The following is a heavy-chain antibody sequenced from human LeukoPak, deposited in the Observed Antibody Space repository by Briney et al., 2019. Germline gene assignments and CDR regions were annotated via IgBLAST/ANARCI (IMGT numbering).Heavy chain of an antibody. V-gene: IGHV4-61*08. Sequence: KPSETLSLTCTVSGGSVSSGGYYWSWIRQPPGKGLEWIGYIYYSGSTNYNPSLKSRVTISVDTSKNQFSLKLSSVTAADTAVYYCARHQMGPLGIDYWGQGTLVTVSS. J-gene: IGHJ4*02. CDR2: IYYSGST. CDR3: ARHQMGPLGIDY. CDR1: GGSVSSGGYY. D-gene: IGHD2-8*01.